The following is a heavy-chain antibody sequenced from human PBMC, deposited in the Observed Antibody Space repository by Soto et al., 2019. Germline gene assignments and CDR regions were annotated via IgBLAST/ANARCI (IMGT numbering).Heavy chain of an antibody. J-gene: IGHJ5*02. CDR3: AREVGRPGRFDP. CDR2: IYSSGTT. D-gene: IGHD6-6*01. Sequence: QVQLQESGPGLVKSSETLSLTCSVSGGSLSGHFWTWIRQPAGKGPECIGRIYSSGTTTYNPSLGSRVTMSIDAAKNQVSLRLKSVTAADTAVYYCAREVGRPGRFDPWGQGILITVSS. CDR1: GGSLSGHF. V-gene: IGHV4-4*07.